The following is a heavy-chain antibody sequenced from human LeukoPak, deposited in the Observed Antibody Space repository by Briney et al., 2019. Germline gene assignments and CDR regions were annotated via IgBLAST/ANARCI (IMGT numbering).Heavy chain of an antibody. CDR2: ISSSSSYI. CDR3: ARSPGGTWSFDF. D-gene: IGHD6-13*01. CDR1: GFTFSKAW. J-gene: IGHJ4*02. V-gene: IGHV3-21*01. Sequence: PGGSLRLSCAVSGFTFSKAWMSWVRQAPGKGLEWVSSISSSSSYIYYADSVKGRFTISRDNAKNSLFLQMNSLRAEDTAVYYCARSPGGTWSFDFWGQGTLVTVSS.